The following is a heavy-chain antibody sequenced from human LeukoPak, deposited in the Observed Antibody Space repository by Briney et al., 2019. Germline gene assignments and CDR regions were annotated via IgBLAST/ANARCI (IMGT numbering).Heavy chain of an antibody. CDR2: INEDGSEA. J-gene: IGHJ5*02. D-gene: IGHD3/OR15-3a*01. V-gene: IGHV3-7*01. CDR3: ARREWLRHERTGYYAFAA. Sequence: GGSLLLSCAASGFTFSRFWMSWVRQAPDKGLEWVANINEDGSEAYYVDSVKGRFTISRDNPKNSVSLQMNSLRAEDTALYYCARREWLRHERTGYYAFAAWGQGGLVTVSS. CDR1: GFTFSRFW.